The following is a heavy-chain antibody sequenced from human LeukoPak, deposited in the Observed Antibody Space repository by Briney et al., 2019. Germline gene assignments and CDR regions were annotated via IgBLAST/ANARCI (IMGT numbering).Heavy chain of an antibody. CDR3: AKANYYYDSSGHYYYYYYMDV. CDR1: GFTFSSYG. D-gene: IGHD3-22*01. V-gene: IGHV3-30*02. Sequence: GRSLRLSCAAAGFTFSSYGMHWVRQAPGKGLEGVAFIRYDGSNKYYADSVKGRFTISRDNSKNTLYLQMNSLRAEDTAVYYCAKANYYYDSSGHYYYYYYMDVWGKGTTVTVSS. CDR2: IRYDGSNK. J-gene: IGHJ6*03.